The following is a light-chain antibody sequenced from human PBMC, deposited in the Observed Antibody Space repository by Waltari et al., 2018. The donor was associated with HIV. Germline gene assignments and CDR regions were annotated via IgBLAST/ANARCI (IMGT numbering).Light chain of an antibody. Sequence: SSEVTQPPSVSVSPGQPASLTCSGHNLGNKYTAWYQQKPGQSPVVVIYEDNKRRSGTPERFSGSNSGDTATLTISGTQAMDEADYYCQAWDSSTVVFGGGTRLTVL. CDR2: EDN. CDR1: NLGNKY. CDR3: QAWDSSTVV. J-gene: IGLJ2*01. V-gene: IGLV3-1*01.